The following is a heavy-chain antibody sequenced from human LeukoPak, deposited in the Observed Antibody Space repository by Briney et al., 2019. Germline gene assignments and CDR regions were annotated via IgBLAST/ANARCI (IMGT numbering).Heavy chain of an antibody. V-gene: IGHV3-74*01. Sequence: GGSLRLSCAASGNYWMHWVRQVPGKGLVWVSHINNDGSWTSYADSVKGRFTISKDNAKNTVYLQMNSLRAEDTAVYYCVSFYETYWGRGTLVTVSS. CDR2: INNDGSWT. CDR1: GNYW. D-gene: IGHD2/OR15-2a*01. CDR3: VSFYETY. J-gene: IGHJ4*02.